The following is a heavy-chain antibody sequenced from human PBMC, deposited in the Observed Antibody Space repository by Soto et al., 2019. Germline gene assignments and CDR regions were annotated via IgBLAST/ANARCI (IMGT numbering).Heavy chain of an antibody. CDR2: ISGSSGST. Sequence: GGSLRLSCAASGFTFSSYAMSWVRQAPGKGLEWVSAISGSSGSTYYADYVKGRFTISRDNAKNSLSLQMNSLRAEDTAVYYCARVRGYYTSGTYFDYWGQGALVTVSS. V-gene: IGHV3-23*01. CDR3: ARVRGYYTSGTYFDY. D-gene: IGHD3-10*01. J-gene: IGHJ4*02. CDR1: GFTFSSYA.